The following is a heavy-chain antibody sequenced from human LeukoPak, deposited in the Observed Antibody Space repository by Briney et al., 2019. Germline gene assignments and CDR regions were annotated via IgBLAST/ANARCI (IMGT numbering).Heavy chain of an antibody. CDR1: GGSFSGDY. CDR3: ASYGDYVVDY. J-gene: IGHJ4*02. CDR2: IYYSGST. D-gene: IGHD4-17*01. Sequence: SETQSLTCAVYGGSFSGDYWGWIRQPPGKGLEWIGSIYYSGSTYYNPSLKSRVTISVDTSKNQFSLKLSSVTAADTAVYYCASYGDYVVDYWGQGTLVTVSS. V-gene: IGHV4-34*01.